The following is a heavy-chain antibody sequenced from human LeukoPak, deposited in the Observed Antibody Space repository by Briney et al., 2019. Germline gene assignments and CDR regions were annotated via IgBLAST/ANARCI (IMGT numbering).Heavy chain of an antibody. CDR2: IIPLFGTT. J-gene: IGHJ6*02. V-gene: IGHV1-69*13. Sequence: SVKVSCKASAGTFSSYAFSWVRQAPGQGLEWMGGIIPLFGTTNYAQKFQGRVTLTADESTSTAYLELSSLRSEDTAVYYCAKTPEGYCRRDSCYLTNPMDVWGQGTTVTVSS. CDR3: AKTPEGYCRRDSCYLTNPMDV. CDR1: AGTFSSYA. D-gene: IGHD2-15*01.